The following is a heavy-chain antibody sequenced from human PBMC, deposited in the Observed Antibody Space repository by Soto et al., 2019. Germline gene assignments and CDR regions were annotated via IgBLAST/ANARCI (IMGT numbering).Heavy chain of an antibody. D-gene: IGHD7-27*01. V-gene: IGHV4-61*03. CDR1: GDSVTSGSYY. CDR3: AREWGLLPYYVMNV. Sequence: NPSETLSLTCIVSGDSVTSGSYYWTWLRQPPGKGLEWIGYISYTGRTKYNPPLQSRVTISVDTSKNDFSLNLSSVTAADTAVYFCAREWGLLPYYVMNVWGHGTAVTVSS. CDR2: ISYTGRT. J-gene: IGHJ6*02.